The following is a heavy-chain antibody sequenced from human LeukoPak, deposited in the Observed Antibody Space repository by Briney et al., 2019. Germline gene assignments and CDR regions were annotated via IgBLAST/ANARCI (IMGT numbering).Heavy chain of an antibody. J-gene: IGHJ4*02. CDR2: ISGSGGST. CDR3: AKDQRSDWGIAVAGYDY. Sequence: GGSLRLSCAASGFTFSSYAMSWVRQAPGKGLEWVSAISGSGGSTYYADSVKGRFTISRDNSKNTLYLQMNSLRAEDTAVYYCAKDQRSDWGIAVAGYDYWGQGTLVTVSS. V-gene: IGHV3-23*01. D-gene: IGHD6-19*01. CDR1: GFTFSSYA.